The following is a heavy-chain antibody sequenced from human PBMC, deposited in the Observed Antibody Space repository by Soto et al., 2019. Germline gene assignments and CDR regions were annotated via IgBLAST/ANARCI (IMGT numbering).Heavy chain of an antibody. J-gene: IGHJ5*02. CDR1: GFTFSSYG. CDR2: ISYDGSNK. CDR3: AKDLHQALYYYDSSGSQFDP. Sequence: PGGSLRLSCAASGFTFSSYGMHWVRQAPGKGLERVAVISYDGSNKYYADSVKGRFTISRDNSKNTLYLQMNSLRAEDTAVYYCAKDLHQALYYYDSSGSQFDPWGQGTLVTVSS. D-gene: IGHD3-22*01. V-gene: IGHV3-30*18.